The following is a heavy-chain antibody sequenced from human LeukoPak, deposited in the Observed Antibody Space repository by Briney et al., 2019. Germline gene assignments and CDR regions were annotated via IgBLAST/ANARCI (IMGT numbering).Heavy chain of an antibody. CDR3: ARSLVVGATYPYH. J-gene: IGHJ5*02. CDR2: ISYDGSNK. CDR1: GFTFSSYG. D-gene: IGHD1-26*01. Sequence: GGSLRLSCAASGFTFSSYGMHWVRQAPGKGLEWVAVISYDGSNKYYADSVKGRFTISRDNAKNSLYLQLNSLRAEDTAVYYCARSLVVGATYPYHWGQGTLVTVSS. V-gene: IGHV3-30*03.